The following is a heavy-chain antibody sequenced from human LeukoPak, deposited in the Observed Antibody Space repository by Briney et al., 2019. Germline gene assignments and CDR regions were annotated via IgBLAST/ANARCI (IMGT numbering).Heavy chain of an antibody. CDR3: ARRNVDTAMAPYY. CDR2: IIPIFGTA. D-gene: IGHD5-18*01. J-gene: IGHJ4*02. V-gene: IGHV1-69*05. Sequence: ASVKVSCQASGGTFSSYAISWVRQAPGQGLEWMGGIIPIFGTANYAQKFQGRVMITTDESTSTAYMELSSLRSEDTAVYYCARRNVDTAMAPYYWGQGTLVIVSS. CDR1: GGTFSSYA.